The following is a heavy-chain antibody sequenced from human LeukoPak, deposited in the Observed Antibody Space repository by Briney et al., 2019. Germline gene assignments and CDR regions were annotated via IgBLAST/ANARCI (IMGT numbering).Heavy chain of an antibody. Sequence: ASVKVSCKASGGTFSSYAISWVRQAPGQGLEWMGGIIPIFGTANYAQKFQGRVTITTDESTSTAYMELSSLRSEDTAVYYCAIVVVPAANKGRFDYWGQGTLVTVPS. CDR2: IIPIFGTA. CDR3: AIVVVPAANKGRFDY. J-gene: IGHJ4*02. CDR1: GGTFSSYA. V-gene: IGHV1-69*05. D-gene: IGHD2-2*01.